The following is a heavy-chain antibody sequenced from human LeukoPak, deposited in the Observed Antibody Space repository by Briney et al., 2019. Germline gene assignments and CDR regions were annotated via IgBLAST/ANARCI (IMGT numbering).Heavy chain of an antibody. D-gene: IGHD2-15*01. Sequence: PGGSLRLSCAASGFTFSSYAMSWVRQAPGKGLEWVSAISGSGGSTYYADSVKGRFTTSRDNSKNTLYLQMNSLRAEDTAVYYCAKDRTLVVAATPFDPWGQGTLVTVSS. CDR2: ISGSGGST. CDR3: AKDRTLVVAATPFDP. J-gene: IGHJ5*02. V-gene: IGHV3-23*01. CDR1: GFTFSSYA.